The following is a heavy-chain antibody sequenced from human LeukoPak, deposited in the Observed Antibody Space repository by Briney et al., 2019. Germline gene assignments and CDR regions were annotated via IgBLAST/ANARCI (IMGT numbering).Heavy chain of an antibody. J-gene: IGHJ4*02. CDR3: ARHVSGSYGSYYFDY. CDR1: GGSISSSSYY. D-gene: IGHD1-26*01. V-gene: IGHV4-39*01. Sequence: PSETLSLTCTVSGGSISSSSYYWGWIRQPPGKGLEWIGSIYYSGSTYYNPSLKSRVTISVDTSKNQFSLKLSSVTAADTAVYYCARHVSGSYGSYYFDYWGQGTLVTVSS. CDR2: IYYSGST.